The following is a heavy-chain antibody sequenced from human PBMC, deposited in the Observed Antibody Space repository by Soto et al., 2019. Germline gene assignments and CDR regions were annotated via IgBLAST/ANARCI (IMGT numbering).Heavy chain of an antibody. D-gene: IGHD6-19*01. CDR1: GFTFSSYA. CDR3: AKGVPGIAVAGTGYFQH. Sequence: PGESLKISCAASGFTFSSYAMSWVRQAPGKGLEWVSGISGSGDSTYYADSVKGRFTISRDNSKKTLYLQMNSLRAEDTAVYYCAKGVPGIAVAGTGYFQHWGQGTLVTVS. CDR2: ISGSGDST. V-gene: IGHV3-23*01. J-gene: IGHJ1*01.